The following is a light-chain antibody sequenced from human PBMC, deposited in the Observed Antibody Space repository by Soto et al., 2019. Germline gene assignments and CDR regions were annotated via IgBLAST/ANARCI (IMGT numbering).Light chain of an antibody. CDR3: QQSFSPLWT. Sequence: EIVMTQSPATLSVSPGERATLSCRASQSVSSDLAWYQQKPGQAPRLLIYDASTRATSIPARFSGSGSGTEFTLTISSLQSEDFALYYCQQSFSPLWTFGQGTKVEV. V-gene: IGKV3-15*01. J-gene: IGKJ1*01. CDR2: DAS. CDR1: QSVSSD.